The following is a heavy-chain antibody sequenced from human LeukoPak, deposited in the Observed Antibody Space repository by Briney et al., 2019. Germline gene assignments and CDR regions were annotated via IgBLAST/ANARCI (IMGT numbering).Heavy chain of an antibody. J-gene: IGHJ6*02. CDR2: ISYDGSNK. V-gene: IGHV3-30*04. CDR1: GFTFSDYA. Sequence: GRSLRLSCAASGFTFSDYAMHWVRQAPGKGLEWVTAISYDGSNKHYADSVRGRFTISRDNSKNTLYLQMNSLRSDDTAVYYCAQGGSEIYYFYHGMDVWGRGTTVTVSS. D-gene: IGHD3-10*01. CDR3: AQGGSEIYYFYHGMDV.